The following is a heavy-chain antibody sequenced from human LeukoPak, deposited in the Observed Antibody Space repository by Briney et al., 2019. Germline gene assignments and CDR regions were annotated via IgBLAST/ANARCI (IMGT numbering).Heavy chain of an antibody. Sequence: GGSLRLSCAVSGPIRSSDGFDWVRQAPGQGLEWVSFINSGGDIKWYADSVKGRFTISRDNAKSTLYLQMNSLRDEDTAVYYCARGSSGWYIDYWGQGTLVTVSS. CDR3: ARGSSGWYIDY. D-gene: IGHD6-19*01. V-gene: IGHV3-48*02. CDR1: GPIRSSDG. CDR2: INSGGDIK. J-gene: IGHJ4*02.